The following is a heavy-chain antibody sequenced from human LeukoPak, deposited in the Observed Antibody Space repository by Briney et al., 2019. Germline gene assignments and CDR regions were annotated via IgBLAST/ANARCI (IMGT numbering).Heavy chain of an antibody. V-gene: IGHV4-59*01. CDR1: GGSISGYY. CDR2: IYYSGST. Sequence: PSETLSLTCTVSGGSISGYYWSWIRQPPGKGLEWIGYIYYSGSTNYNPSLKSRVTISVDTSKNQFSLKLSSVTAADTAVYYCARGTTTLEGWGQGTLVTVSS. CDR3: ARGTTTLEG. J-gene: IGHJ4*02. D-gene: IGHD2/OR15-2a*01.